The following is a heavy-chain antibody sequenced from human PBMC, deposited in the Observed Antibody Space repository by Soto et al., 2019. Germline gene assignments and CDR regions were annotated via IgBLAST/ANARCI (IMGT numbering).Heavy chain of an antibody. V-gene: IGHV5-51*01. J-gene: IGHJ5*02. D-gene: IGHD6-13*01. CDR2: IYPADSDT. CDR3: ARGAGSSWPWGNWFEP. Sequence: GESLKISCKGSGYSFTRDWIGWVRQMPGKGLEWMAIIYPADSDTRYSPSFEGQVTVSADRSTNTAYLQWSSLKASDTGMYYCARGAGSSWPWGNWFEPWGQGTLVTVSS. CDR1: GYSFTRDW.